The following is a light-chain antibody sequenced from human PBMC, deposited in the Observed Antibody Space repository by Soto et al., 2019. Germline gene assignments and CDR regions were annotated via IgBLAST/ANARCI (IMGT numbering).Light chain of an antibody. Sequence: MTQSPATLSVSPGERATLSCRASQGISSWLAWYQQKPGKAPKLLIYAASSLQSGVPSRFSGSGSGTDFNLTISSLQPEDFATYYCQQANSFTITFGQGTRLEIK. CDR1: QGISSW. CDR3: QQANSFTIT. V-gene: IGKV1-12*01. CDR2: AAS. J-gene: IGKJ5*01.